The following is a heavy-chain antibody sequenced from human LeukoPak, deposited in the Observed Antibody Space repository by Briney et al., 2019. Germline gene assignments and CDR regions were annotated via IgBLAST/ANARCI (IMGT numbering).Heavy chain of an antibody. J-gene: IGHJ6*02. CDR3: ARDVCRRAFYCGMDD. D-gene: IGHD2/OR15-2a*01. CDR2: ISWCSGNI. Sequence: KWVSSISWCSGNIGYADSVKGRFSISRDNAKNTLYLEMNSLRTDDTSLYFCARDVCRRAFYCGMDDGDLGTTVAVSS. V-gene: IGHV3-9*01.